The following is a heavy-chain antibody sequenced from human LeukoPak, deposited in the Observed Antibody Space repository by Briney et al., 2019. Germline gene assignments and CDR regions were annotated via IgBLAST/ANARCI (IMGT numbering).Heavy chain of an antibody. Sequence: SQTLSLTCAVSGGSISSGYSWSWIRQPPGKGLEWIGYIYHSGSTYYNPSLKSRVTISVDRSKNQFSLKLSSVTAADTAVYHCARVSLGYGDYYFDYWGQGTLVTVSS. CDR3: ARVSLGYGDYYFDY. D-gene: IGHD4-17*01. V-gene: IGHV4-30-2*01. J-gene: IGHJ4*02. CDR1: GGSISSGYS. CDR2: IYHSGST.